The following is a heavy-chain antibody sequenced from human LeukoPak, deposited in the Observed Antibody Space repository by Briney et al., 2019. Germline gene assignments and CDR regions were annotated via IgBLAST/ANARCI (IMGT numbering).Heavy chain of an antibody. J-gene: IGHJ6*03. Sequence: PGGSLRLSCAASGFTFSSYAMNWVRQAPGKGLEWVSGISASGATTYFADSVKGRFTISRDHSRNTLSLQMNSLRADDTALYYCARAEAAGDNRGAYYYYYMDVWGKGTTVTVSS. CDR2: ISASGATT. CDR1: GFTFSSYA. CDR3: ARAEAAGDNRGAYYYYYMDV. V-gene: IGHV3-23*01. D-gene: IGHD6-25*01.